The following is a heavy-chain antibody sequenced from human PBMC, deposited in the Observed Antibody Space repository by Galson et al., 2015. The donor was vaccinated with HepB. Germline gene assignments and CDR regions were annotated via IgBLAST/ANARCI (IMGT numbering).Heavy chain of an antibody. J-gene: IGHJ3*02. Sequence: SVKVSCKASGYTFTSYGTSWVRQAPGQGLEWMGWISAYTGNTNYAQKLQGRVTMTTDTSTSTAYMELRSLRSDDTAVYYCAREYCSSTSCYTGFYAFDMWGQGTMVTVSS. CDR2: ISAYTGNT. V-gene: IGHV1-18*01. D-gene: IGHD2-2*02. CDR1: GYTFTSYG. CDR3: AREYCSSTSCYTGFYAFDM.